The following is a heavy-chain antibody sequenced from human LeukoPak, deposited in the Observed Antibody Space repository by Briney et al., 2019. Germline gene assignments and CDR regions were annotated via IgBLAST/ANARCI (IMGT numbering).Heavy chain of an antibody. V-gene: IGHV3-23*01. CDR2: ISTTGGTT. J-gene: IGHJ6*03. D-gene: IGHD2-15*01. CDR1: GLTFSSYG. Sequence: GGTLRLSCAASGLTFSSYGMSWVRQAPGRGLEWVSAISTTGGTTYYADSVRGRFTISRDNSRNTLYLQMNSLRAEDTAIYYCAKNGDRGAYCSGGTCYPYHYYYMDVWGKGTTVTISS. CDR3: AKNGDRGAYCSGGTCYPYHYYYMDV.